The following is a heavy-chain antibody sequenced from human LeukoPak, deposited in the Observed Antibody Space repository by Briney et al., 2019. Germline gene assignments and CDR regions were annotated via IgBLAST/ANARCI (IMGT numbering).Heavy chain of an antibody. J-gene: IGHJ4*02. CDR3: AKDQAGTWGLDY. V-gene: IGHV3-30*02. Sequence: GGSLRLSCAASGFTLSNFGLHWVRQAPGKGLEGVALVRPDGSSNYYADSVKGRFTISRDNSKSTLYLQMNSLRAEDTAFYYCAKDQAGTWGLDYWGQGTLVTVSS. D-gene: IGHD3-10*01. CDR2: VRPDGSSN. CDR1: GFTLSNFG.